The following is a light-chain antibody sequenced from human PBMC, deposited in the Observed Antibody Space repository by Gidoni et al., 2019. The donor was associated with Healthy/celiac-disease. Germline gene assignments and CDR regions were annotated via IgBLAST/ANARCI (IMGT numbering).Light chain of an antibody. J-gene: IGKJ2*01. V-gene: IGKV3-20*01. CDR2: GAS. Sequence: EIVLPQSPGTLSLSPGERATLSCRASQSVSSSYLAWYQQKPGQAPRLHIYGASSRATGIPDRFRGSGSGTDFTLTISRLEPEDFAVYYCQQYGSSPGYTFGQGTKLEIK. CDR3: QQYGSSPGYT. CDR1: QSVSSSY.